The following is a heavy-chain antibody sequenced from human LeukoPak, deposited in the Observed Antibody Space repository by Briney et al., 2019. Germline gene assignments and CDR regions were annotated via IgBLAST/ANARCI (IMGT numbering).Heavy chain of an antibody. Sequence: GGSLRLSCAASGFTFSSYSMNWIRQAPGKGLEWVSSISSSTSYIYYADSVKGRFTISKDNAKNSLYLQMNSLRAEDTSVYYCXXXXXSTXSHSDYWGQGTLVTVSS. D-gene: IGHD2-2*01. V-gene: IGHV3-21*01. J-gene: IGHJ4*02. CDR2: ISSSTSYI. CDR3: XXXXXSTXSHSDY. CDR1: GFTFSSYS.